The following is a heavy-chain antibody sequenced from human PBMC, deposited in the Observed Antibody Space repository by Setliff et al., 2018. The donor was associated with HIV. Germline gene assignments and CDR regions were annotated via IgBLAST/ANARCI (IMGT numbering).Heavy chain of an antibody. CDR2: INAGNGNT. V-gene: IGHV1-3*01. J-gene: IGHJ2*01. CDR3: ARDGLTVPYCGGDCYDWYFDL. D-gene: IGHD2-21*02. CDR1: GYTFTSYA. Sequence: PSVKVSCKASGYTFTSYAMHWVRQAPGQRLEWMGWINAGNGNTKYSQKFQGRVTITRDTSASTAYMELSSLRSEDTAVYYCARDGLTVPYCGGDCYDWYFDLWGRGTLVTVSS.